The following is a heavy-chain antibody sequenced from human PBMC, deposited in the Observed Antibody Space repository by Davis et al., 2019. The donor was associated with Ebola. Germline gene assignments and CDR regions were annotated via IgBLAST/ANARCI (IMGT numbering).Heavy chain of an antibody. Sequence: PGGSLRLSCAASGFTFDDYGMSWVRQAPGKGLEWVSLISWDGGSTYYADSVKGRFTISRDNSKNSLYLQMNSLRAEDTALYYCAKDSSTSSVLRFDYGMDVWGQGTTATVSS. V-gene: IGHV3-43D*04. CDR1: GFTFDDYG. D-gene: IGHD3-3*01. CDR2: ISWDGGST. J-gene: IGHJ6*02. CDR3: AKDSSTSSVLRFDYGMDV.